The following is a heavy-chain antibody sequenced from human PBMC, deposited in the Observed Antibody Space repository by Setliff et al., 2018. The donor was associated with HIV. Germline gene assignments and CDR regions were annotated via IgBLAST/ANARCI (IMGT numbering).Heavy chain of an antibody. V-gene: IGHV1-2*04. CDR1: GYTFTFYY. J-gene: IGHJ4*02. Sequence: GASVKVSCKASGYTFTFYYMHWVRQAPGQGLEWMGIINPSGGSTTYAQKFQGWITMTRDTSISTAYMELSRLRSDDTAVYYCARGMDYYDTSGYYQYYFDYWGQGTLVTVSS. CDR2: INPSGGST. D-gene: IGHD3-22*01. CDR3: ARGMDYYDTSGYYQYYFDY.